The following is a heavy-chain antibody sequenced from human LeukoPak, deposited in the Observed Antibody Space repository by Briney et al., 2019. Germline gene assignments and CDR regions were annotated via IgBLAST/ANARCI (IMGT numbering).Heavy chain of an antibody. D-gene: IGHD3-10*01. Sequence: GRSLRLSCAASGFTFDDYAMHWVRQAPGKGLEWVSGISWNSGSIGYADSVKGRFTISRDNAKNSLYLQMSSLTAEDTAMYYCVRASHPGGWFDPWGQGTLVTVSS. CDR2: ISWNSGSI. CDR1: GFTFDDYA. J-gene: IGHJ5*02. CDR3: VRASHPGGWFDP. V-gene: IGHV3-9*01.